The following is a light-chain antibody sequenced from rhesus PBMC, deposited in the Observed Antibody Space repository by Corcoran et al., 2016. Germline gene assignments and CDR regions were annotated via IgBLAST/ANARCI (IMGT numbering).Light chain of an antibody. CDR3: QQHDNSPWT. CDR2: RAT. CDR1: QGISNW. Sequence: DIQMTQSPSSLSASVGDRVTITCRASQGISNWLAWYQQKPGKAPKLLIDRATNLETGVPSRFSGRGSGTEFTPTISSLQAEDIATYYCQQHDNSPWTFGQGTKVEIK. V-gene: IGKV1-69*01. J-gene: IGKJ1*01.